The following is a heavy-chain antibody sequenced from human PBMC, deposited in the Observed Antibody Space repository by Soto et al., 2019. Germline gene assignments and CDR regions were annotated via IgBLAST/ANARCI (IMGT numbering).Heavy chain of an antibody. CDR1: GCVFTMYG. CDR3: VRDPVALRNRVRVGYFNL. CDR2: IWHDGSGT. V-gene: IGHV3-33*01. J-gene: IGHJ2*01. Sequence: QVKLVESGGGVVQPGRSLRLSCAASGCVFTMYGMHWVRQAPGKGLEWVGVIWHDGSGTYYADALKSRFTISRDNSKNTLFLQMDSLTVEDTAVYYCVRDPVALRNRVRVGYFNLWGRGTQVTVSS. D-gene: IGHD1-26*01.